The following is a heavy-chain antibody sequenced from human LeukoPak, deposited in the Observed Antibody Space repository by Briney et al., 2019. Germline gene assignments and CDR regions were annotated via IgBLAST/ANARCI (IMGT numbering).Heavy chain of an antibody. J-gene: IGHJ3*02. Sequence: GESLKISCQGSGYSLSSYWIGWVRQMPGKGLEWMGIIYPGDSDTRYSPSFQGQVTISADKSISTAYLQWSSLKASDTAMYYCARSLGIGSSSWPYAFDIWGQGTMVTVSS. CDR2: IYPGDSDT. CDR3: ARSLGIGSSSWPYAFDI. V-gene: IGHV5-51*01. CDR1: GYSLSSYW. D-gene: IGHD6-13*01.